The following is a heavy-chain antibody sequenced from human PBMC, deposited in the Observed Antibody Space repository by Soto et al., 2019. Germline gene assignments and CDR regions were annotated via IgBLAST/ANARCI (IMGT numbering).Heavy chain of an antibody. CDR1: GGSISSGDYY. D-gene: IGHD6-6*01. V-gene: IGHV4-30-4*01. CDR2: IYYSGST. J-gene: IGHJ6*02. CDR3: ARNLIAARPTYHYYYYGMDV. Sequence: PSETLSLTCTVSGGSISSGDYYWSWIRQPPGKGLEWIGYIYYSGSTYYNPSLKSRVTISVDTSKNQFSLKLSSVTAADTAVYYCARNLIAARPTYHYYYYGMDVWGQGTTVTVS.